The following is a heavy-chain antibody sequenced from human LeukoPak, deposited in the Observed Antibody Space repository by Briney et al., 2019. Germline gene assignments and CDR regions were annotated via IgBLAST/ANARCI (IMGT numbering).Heavy chain of an antibody. CDR1: GGSFSGYY. CDR2: INHSGST. D-gene: IGHD2-15*01. J-gene: IGHJ4*02. V-gene: IGHV4-34*01. CDR3: ARRRGGPPTWYFDY. Sequence: KPSETLSLTCAVYGGSFSGYYWSWIRQPPGKGLEWIGEINHSGSTNYNPSLKSRVTISLDTSKNQFSLKLSSVTAADTAVYYCARRRGGPPTWYFDYWGQGTLVTVSS.